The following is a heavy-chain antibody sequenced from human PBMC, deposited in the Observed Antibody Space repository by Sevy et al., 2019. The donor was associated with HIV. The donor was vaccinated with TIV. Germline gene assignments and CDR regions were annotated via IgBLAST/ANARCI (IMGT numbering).Heavy chain of an antibody. CDR3: ARGGGSDYGDYGDNYYYYGMDV. J-gene: IGHJ6*02. D-gene: IGHD4-17*01. V-gene: IGHV3-30-3*01. CDR1: GFTFSSYA. Sequence: GGSLRLSCAASGFTFSSYAMHWVRQAPGKGLEWVAVISYDGSNKYYADSVKGRFTISRDNSKNTLYLQMNSLRAEDTAVYYCARGGGSDYGDYGDNYYYYGMDVWGQGTTVTVSS. CDR2: ISYDGSNK.